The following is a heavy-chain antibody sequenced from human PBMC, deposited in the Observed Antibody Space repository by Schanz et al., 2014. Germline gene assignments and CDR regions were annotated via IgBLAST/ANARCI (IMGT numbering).Heavy chain of an antibody. V-gene: IGHV3-23*04. Sequence: EVQLVESGGGLVQPGGSLRLSCAASGFTFSSYGMSWVRQAPGKGLEWVSAISGSGGSTYYADSVKGRFTISRDNSENTLYLQMISLRAEDTAVYYCAKLDGYAYGSMGQEYFDYWGQGTLVAVSS. J-gene: IGHJ4*02. CDR3: AKLDGYAYGSMGQEYFDY. D-gene: IGHD5-18*01. CDR2: ISGSGGST. CDR1: GFTFSSYG.